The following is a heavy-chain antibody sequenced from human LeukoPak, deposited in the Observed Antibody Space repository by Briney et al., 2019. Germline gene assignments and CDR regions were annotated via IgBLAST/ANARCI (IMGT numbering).Heavy chain of an antibody. D-gene: IGHD5-12*01. V-gene: IGHV3-7*01. CDR1: GFTFSSYW. J-gene: IGHJ4*02. Sequence: GGSLRLSCAASGFTFSSYWMSWVRQAPGKGLEWVANIKQDGSEKNYMDSVKGRFTISRDNAKNSLDLQMNSLRAEDTAVYYCARAGGYASSWAYWGQGTLVTVSS. CDR3: ARAGGYASSWAY. CDR2: IKQDGSEK.